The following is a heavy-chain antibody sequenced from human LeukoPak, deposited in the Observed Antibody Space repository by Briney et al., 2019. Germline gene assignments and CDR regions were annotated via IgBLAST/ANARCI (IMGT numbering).Heavy chain of an antibody. J-gene: IGHJ4*02. Sequence: PGGSLRLSCAASGFTFDDYAMHWVRQAPGKGLEWVSGISWNSGGIGYADSVKGRFTISRDNAKNSLYLQMNSLRAEDTALYYCAKDFSYDSSGYYFDYWGQGTLVTVSS. D-gene: IGHD3-22*01. CDR2: ISWNSGGI. CDR3: AKDFSYDSSGYYFDY. CDR1: GFTFDDYA. V-gene: IGHV3-9*01.